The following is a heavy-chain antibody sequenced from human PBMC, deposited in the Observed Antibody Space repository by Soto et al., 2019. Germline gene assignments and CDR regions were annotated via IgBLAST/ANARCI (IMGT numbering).Heavy chain of an antibody. V-gene: IGHV3-23*01. Sequence: EMQLLESGGGLVQTGVSLRLSCTASGFTFSNYAMSWVRQAPGKGPEWVSSIGGDGDTYYTDAVKGQFTVSRDDPKSTLSLQMNSLRAEDTARSCCARDAAPRNGEWNWFDPWGQGTLVSVSS. D-gene: IGHD3-10*01. CDR1: GFTFSNYA. J-gene: IGHJ5*02. CDR3: ARDAAPRNGEWNWFDP. CDR2: SIGGDGDT.